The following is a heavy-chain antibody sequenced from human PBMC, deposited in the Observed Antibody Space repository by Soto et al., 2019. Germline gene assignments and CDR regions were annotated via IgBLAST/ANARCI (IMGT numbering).Heavy chain of an antibody. CDR2: ISDSGGST. D-gene: IGHD2-21*01. CDR3: AKESHVVLTLSYGMDV. Sequence: GGSLRLSCAASGFTFSNYAMSWVRQAPGKGLEWVSGISDSGGSTYYADSVKGRFTISRDNSKNTLYVQMNSLRAEDTAVYYCAKESHVVLTLSYGMDVWGQGTTVTVSS. CDR1: GFTFSNYA. J-gene: IGHJ6*02. V-gene: IGHV3-23*01.